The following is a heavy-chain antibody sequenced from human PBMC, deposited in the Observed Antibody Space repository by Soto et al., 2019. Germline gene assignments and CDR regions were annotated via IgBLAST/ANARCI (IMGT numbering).Heavy chain of an antibody. D-gene: IGHD1-1*01. CDR2: IYYSGST. CDR3: ARRCGTTFDY. J-gene: IGHJ4*02. CDR1: GGSISSYY. Sequence: SETLSLACTVSGGSISSYYWSWIRQPPGKGLEWIGYIYYSGSTNYSPSLKSRVTISVDTSKNQFSLKLSSVSAADTAVYYCARRCGTTFDYWGQGTLVTVSS. V-gene: IGHV4-59*08.